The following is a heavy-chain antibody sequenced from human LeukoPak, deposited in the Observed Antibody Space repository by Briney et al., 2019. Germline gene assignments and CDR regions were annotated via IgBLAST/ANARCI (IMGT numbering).Heavy chain of an antibody. Sequence: PSETLSLTCTVSGGSISSYYWSWIRQPPGKGLEWIGYIYYSGSTNYNPSLKSRVTISVDTSKNQFSLKLSSVTAADTAVYYCARYPRPKYYYGSKRSYYYYMDVWGKGTTVTVSS. CDR2: IYYSGST. J-gene: IGHJ6*03. D-gene: IGHD3-10*01. CDR1: GGSISSYY. CDR3: ARYPRPKYYYGSKRSYYYYMDV. V-gene: IGHV4-59*12.